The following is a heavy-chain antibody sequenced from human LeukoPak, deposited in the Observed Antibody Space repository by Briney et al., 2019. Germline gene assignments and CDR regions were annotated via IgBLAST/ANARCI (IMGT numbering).Heavy chain of an antibody. J-gene: IGHJ5*02. CDR3: AKCYYDSSGYYYVSKSHSPVYWFDP. Sequence: PGGSLRLSCAASGFTFSDYYMSWIRQAPGKGLEWVSAISGSGGSTYYADSVKGRFTISRDNSKNTLYLQMNSLRAEDTAVYYCAKCYYDSSGYYYVSKSHSPVYWFDPWGQGTLVTVSS. V-gene: IGHV3-23*01. D-gene: IGHD3-22*01. CDR2: ISGSGGST. CDR1: GFTFSDYY.